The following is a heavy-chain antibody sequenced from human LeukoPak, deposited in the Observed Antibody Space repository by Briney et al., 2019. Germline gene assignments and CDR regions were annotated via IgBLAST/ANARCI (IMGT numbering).Heavy chain of an antibody. CDR3: ARDGGSPYFYGMDV. CDR1: GFSVSSNY. Sequence: GGSLRLSCAVSGFSVSSNYMSWVRQAPGKGLEWVSVIYSGGNTYYADSVKGRFTISRDDSKNTLFLQMNSLRAEDTAVYYCARDGGSPYFYGMDVWGQGTTVTVYS. CDR2: IYSGGNT. J-gene: IGHJ6*02. V-gene: IGHV3-53*01. D-gene: IGHD3-16*01.